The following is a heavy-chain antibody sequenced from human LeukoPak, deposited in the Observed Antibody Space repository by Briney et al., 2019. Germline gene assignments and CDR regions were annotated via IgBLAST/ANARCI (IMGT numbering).Heavy chain of an antibody. J-gene: IGHJ4*02. D-gene: IGHD3-10*01. CDR2: ISTSSSYI. CDR1: GFTFSSYS. V-gene: IGHV3-21*01. Sequence: GGSLRLSYAASGFTFSSYSMNWVRQAPGKGLEWVSSISTSSSYIYSADSVKGRFTISRDNAKNSLYLQMNSLRAEDTAVYYCARVRFGELLSADYWGQGTLVTVSS. CDR3: ARVRFGELLSADY.